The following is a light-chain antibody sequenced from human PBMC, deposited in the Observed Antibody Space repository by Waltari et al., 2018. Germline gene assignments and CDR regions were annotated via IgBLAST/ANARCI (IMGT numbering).Light chain of an antibody. J-gene: IGLJ3*02. CDR2: ANN. CDR1: SSNIATDI. CDR3: ATWDATLDAWM. V-gene: IGLV1-44*01. Sequence: QSVVTQSPSASGAPGQRVTLSCSGSSSNIATDIVNWYQQCPGTAPKLLIYANNQRPSGVPGRFSGSRSGTSDSLVISGLQSEDEADYYCATWDATLDAWMFGGGTKVTVL.